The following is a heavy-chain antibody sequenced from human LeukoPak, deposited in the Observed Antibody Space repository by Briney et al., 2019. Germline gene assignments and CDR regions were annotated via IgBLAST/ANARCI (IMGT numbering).Heavy chain of an antibody. J-gene: IGHJ6*02. CDR1: GFTFGAFG. CDR2: ISGYIAAA. V-gene: IGHV1-18*01. D-gene: IGHD3-10*01. Sequence: ASVRVSCKASGFTFGAFGISWVRQAPGQGLEWVGCISGYIAAANYAQKFQDRVTMTTDRSTNTAYLELVSLRPDDTAVYYCGRGKDSYYYGVDVWGQGTTVTASS. CDR3: GRGKDSYYYGVDV.